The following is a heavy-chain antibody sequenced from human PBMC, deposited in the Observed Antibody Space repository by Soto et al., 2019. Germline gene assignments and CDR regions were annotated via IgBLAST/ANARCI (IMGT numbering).Heavy chain of an antibody. CDR1: GGSFSGYY. D-gene: IGHD2-8*02. CDR3: ARDKITGLFDY. Sequence: QVQLQQWGAGLLKPSETLSLTCAVYGGSFSGYYWTWIRQPPGTGLEWSGEINHSGSTNYNPSLMTRVTISVDTSKNQFSLKLTSVTAADTAVYYCARDKITGLFDYWGQGTRVTVSS. J-gene: IGHJ4*02. CDR2: INHSGST. V-gene: IGHV4-34*01.